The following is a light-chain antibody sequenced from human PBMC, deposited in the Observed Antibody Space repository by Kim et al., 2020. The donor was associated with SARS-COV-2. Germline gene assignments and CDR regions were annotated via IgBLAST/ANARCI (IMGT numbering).Light chain of an antibody. CDR2: GAS. Sequence: DIQMTQSPSSLSASVGDRITITCQASQDIRKDLNWFQQKPGKAPKLLIYGASNLQVGVPSRFSGSGSGTRFVFTISSLQPEDIATYYCQQYGGFPITFGQRTRLEIK. CDR3: QQYGGFPIT. CDR1: QDIRKD. J-gene: IGKJ5*01. V-gene: IGKV1-33*01.